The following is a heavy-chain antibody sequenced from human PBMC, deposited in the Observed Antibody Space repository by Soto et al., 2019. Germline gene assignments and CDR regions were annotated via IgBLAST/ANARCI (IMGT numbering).Heavy chain of an antibody. CDR3: AKDFRHYDFWSGYYNYYYYGMDV. J-gene: IGHJ6*02. CDR1: GFTFSSYG. D-gene: IGHD3-3*01. CDR2: ISYDGSNK. V-gene: IGHV3-30*18. Sequence: SLRLSCAASGFTFSSYGMHWVRQAPGKGLEWVAVISYDGSNKYYADSVKGRFTISRDNSKNTLYLQMNSLRAEDTAVYYCAKDFRHYDFWSGYYNYYYYGMDVWGQGTMVTVSS.